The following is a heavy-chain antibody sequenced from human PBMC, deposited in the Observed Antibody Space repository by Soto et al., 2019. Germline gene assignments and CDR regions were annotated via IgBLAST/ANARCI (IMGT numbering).Heavy chain of an antibody. Sequence: GDSLTISCKGSACSFAGYWIRWVSQMPGKGLEWMGRIDPSDSYTNYSPSFQGHVTISADKSISTAYLQWSSLKASDTAMYYCAREPSGVTPFDYWGQGTLVTVS. CDR1: ACSFAGYW. CDR3: AREPSGVTPFDY. D-gene: IGHD6-25*01. V-gene: IGHV5-10-1*01. CDR2: IDPSDSYT. J-gene: IGHJ4*02.